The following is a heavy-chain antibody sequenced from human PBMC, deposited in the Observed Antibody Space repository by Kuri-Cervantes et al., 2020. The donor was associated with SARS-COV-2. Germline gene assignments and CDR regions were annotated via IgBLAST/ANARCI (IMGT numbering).Heavy chain of an antibody. CDR3: AKDGPDSGSYLFDY. Sequence: GGSLRLSCAASGFTFSSYGMHWVRQAPGKGLEWVAVISYDGSNKYYADSVKGRFTISRDNSKNTLYLQMNSLRAKDTAVYYCAKDGPDSGSYLFDYWGQGTLVTVSS. CDR1: GFTFSSYG. CDR2: ISYDGSNK. J-gene: IGHJ4*02. D-gene: IGHD1-26*01. V-gene: IGHV3-30*18.